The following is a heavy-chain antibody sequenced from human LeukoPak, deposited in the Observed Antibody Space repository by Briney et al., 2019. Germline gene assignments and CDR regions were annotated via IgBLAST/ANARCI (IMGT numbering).Heavy chain of an antibody. D-gene: IGHD6-19*01. CDR1: GFTFSSRDW. V-gene: IGHV3-7*01. CDR3: ARSTAVPTFNY. CDR2: IKQDGSEK. Sequence: GGSLRLSCVASGFTFSSRDWMTWVRQAPGKGLEWVANIKQDGSEKYYVDSVKGRFTISRDNAKNSLYLQMNSLRAEDTAVYYCARSTAVPTFNYWGQGTLVTVSS. J-gene: IGHJ4*02.